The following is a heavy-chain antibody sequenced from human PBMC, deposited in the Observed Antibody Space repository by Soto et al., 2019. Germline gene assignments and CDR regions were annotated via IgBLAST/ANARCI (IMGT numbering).Heavy chain of an antibody. V-gene: IGHV3-30*04. CDR3: ARDPSPYTSGWYGVDF. Sequence: PGGSLRLSCAASGFMFSAYAMLWVRQAPGKGLEWVAAISYDGTNKYYADSVKGRFTISRDNSKNTLFLQMNSLRAEDTAVYYCARDPSPYTSGWYGVDFWGHGPLFPVPS. D-gene: IGHD6-19*01. CDR1: GFMFSAYA. CDR2: ISYDGTNK. J-gene: IGHJ6*01.